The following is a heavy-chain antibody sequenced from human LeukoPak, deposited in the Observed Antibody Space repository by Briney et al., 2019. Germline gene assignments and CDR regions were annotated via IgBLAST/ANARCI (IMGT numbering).Heavy chain of an antibody. CDR1: GGSFSGYY. Sequence: PSETLSLTCAVYGGSFSGYYWNWIRQPPGKGLEWIGEINHSGSTNYNPSLKSRVTISVDTSKNQFSLKLSSVTAADTAVYYCARGFRIAVAGFAYWGQGTLVTVSS. V-gene: IGHV4-34*01. J-gene: IGHJ4*02. CDR3: ARGFRIAVAGFAY. CDR2: INHSGST. D-gene: IGHD6-19*01.